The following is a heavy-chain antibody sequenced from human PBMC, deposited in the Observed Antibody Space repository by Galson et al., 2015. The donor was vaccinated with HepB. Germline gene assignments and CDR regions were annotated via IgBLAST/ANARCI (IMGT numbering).Heavy chain of an antibody. CDR1: GFTFSSYA. J-gene: IGHJ4*02. D-gene: IGHD3-22*01. CDR2: ISGSGDST. V-gene: IGHV3-23*01. Sequence: SLRLSCAASGFTFSSYAMNWVRQAPGKGLEWVSGISGSGDSTYYADSVKGRFTISRDNSRHTLYLQMNSLRAEDTAIYYCAKRYYYDGSGYNLGRGYFDHWGQGSLVTVSS. CDR3: AKRYYYDGSGYNLGRGYFDH.